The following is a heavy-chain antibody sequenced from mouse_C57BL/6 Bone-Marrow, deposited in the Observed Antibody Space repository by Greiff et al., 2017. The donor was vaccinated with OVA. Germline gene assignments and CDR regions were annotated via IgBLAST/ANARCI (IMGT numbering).Heavy chain of an antibody. J-gene: IGHJ3*01. Sequence: VQLKESGAELVRPGASVKLSCTASGYNIKDDYMHWVKQRPEQGLEWIGWIDPENGDTNYASKFQGKATITADTSSNTAYLQLSSLTSEDTAVYYCTTGAMVTTDRSYWGQGTRVTVSA. CDR2: IDPENGDT. D-gene: IGHD2-2*01. V-gene: IGHV14-4*01. CDR1: GYNIKDDY. CDR3: TTGAMVTTDRSY.